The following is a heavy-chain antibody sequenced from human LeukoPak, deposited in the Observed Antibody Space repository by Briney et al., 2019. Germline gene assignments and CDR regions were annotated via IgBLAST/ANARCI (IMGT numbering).Heavy chain of an antibody. J-gene: IGHJ4*02. CDR3: ARVGYCTSTSCSFDY. CDR2: IYPSGGTT. Sequence: ASVKVSCRASGGTFSSYAISWVRQAPGQGLEWMGIIYPSGGTTTYAQRFQGRVTMTRDTSTSTVHMELSSLRSEDTAVYYCARVGYCTSTSCSFDYWGQGTLVTVSS. V-gene: IGHV1-46*01. CDR1: GGTFSSYA. D-gene: IGHD2-2*01.